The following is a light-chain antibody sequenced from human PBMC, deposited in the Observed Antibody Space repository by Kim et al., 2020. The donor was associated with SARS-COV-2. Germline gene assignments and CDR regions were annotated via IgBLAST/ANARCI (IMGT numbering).Light chain of an antibody. CDR1: QSLRHSDGKTY. V-gene: IGKV2D-29*01. CDR3: MQTIQLPYA. CDR2: EDS. J-gene: IGKJ2*01. Sequence: DIVMTQTPLSLSVTPGHPASISCKSSQSLRHSDGKTYLYPDLQSPGQPPQLLIYEDSNRFTGVPDRFRGRGSGTDFTLKISRVAAGDFGVYYCMQTIQLPYACGRGTRLEI.